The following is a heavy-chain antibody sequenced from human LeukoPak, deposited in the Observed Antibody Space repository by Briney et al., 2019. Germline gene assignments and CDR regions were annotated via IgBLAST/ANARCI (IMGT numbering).Heavy chain of an antibody. CDR2: INHSGST. D-gene: IGHD6-19*01. V-gene: IGHV4-34*01. CDR1: GGSFSGYY. Sequence: SGTLSLTCAVYGGSFSGYYWSWIRQPPGKGLEWIGEINHSGSTNYNPSLKSRVTISVDTSKNQFSLKLSSVTAADTAVYYCARGRWLVRLFDYWGQGTLVTVSS. CDR3: ARGRWLVRLFDY. J-gene: IGHJ4*02.